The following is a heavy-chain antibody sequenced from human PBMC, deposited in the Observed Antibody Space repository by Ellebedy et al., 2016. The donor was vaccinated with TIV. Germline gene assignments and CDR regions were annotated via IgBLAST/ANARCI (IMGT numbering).Heavy chain of an antibody. CDR1: GGSISSRSYY. V-gene: IGHV4-39*07. D-gene: IGHD1-1*01. Sequence: SETLSLTCSVSGGSISSRSYYWGWVRQPPGKGLEWICTMLYSGTTNSNPPLKSRVSLSVDTSMNHFSLKLKSVTAADTAMYYCARPEGWVLFDAWGLGTRVTVSS. CDR3: ARPEGWVLFDA. J-gene: IGHJ4*02. CDR2: MLYSGTT.